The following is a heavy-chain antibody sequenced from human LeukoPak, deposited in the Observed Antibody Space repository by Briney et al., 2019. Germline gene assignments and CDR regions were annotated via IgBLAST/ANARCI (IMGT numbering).Heavy chain of an antibody. J-gene: IGHJ4*02. CDR3: ARAREPLVYTYYFDF. CDR1: GGSISSGTYY. V-gene: IGHV4-39*07. CDR2: IYHSGTT. Sequence: SETLSLTCTVSGGSISSGTYYWGWIRQPPGKGLEWIGRIYHSGTTYYDPSLKSRVTISVDTSRNQFSLKLSSVTAADTAVYYCARAREPLVYTYYFDFWGQGALVTVSS. D-gene: IGHD1-14*01.